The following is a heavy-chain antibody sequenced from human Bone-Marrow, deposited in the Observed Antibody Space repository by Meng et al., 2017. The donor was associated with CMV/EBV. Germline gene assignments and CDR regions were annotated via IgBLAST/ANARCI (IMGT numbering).Heavy chain of an antibody. Sequence: LKISCAASGFTFDDYAMHWVRQAPGKGLEWVSGISWNRGSIGYADSVKGRFTISRDNAKISLYLQTNSLTAEVTALDYCAKEVVPAAINDYYYCMDVWGQGTTVTVSS. J-gene: IGHJ6*02. D-gene: IGHD2-2*01. CDR1: GFTFDDYA. CDR2: ISWNRGSI. CDR3: AKEVVPAAINDYYYCMDV. V-gene: IGHV3-9*01.